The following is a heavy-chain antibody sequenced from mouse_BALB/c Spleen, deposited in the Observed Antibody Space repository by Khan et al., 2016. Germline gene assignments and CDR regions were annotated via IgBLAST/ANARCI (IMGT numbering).Heavy chain of an antibody. J-gene: IGHJ2*01. CDR3: NASYYGSDVYFDY. Sequence: VQLQQSGAELVRSGASVKLSCTASVFNIKDYYMHWVRQRPEQGLEWIGWIDPENGDTEYAPKFQGKATMTADTSSNAAYLQFSSLTSEDSAVDYCNASYYGSDVYFDYWGQGTTLTVSS. CDR1: VFNIKDYY. D-gene: IGHD1-1*01. CDR2: IDPENGDT. V-gene: IGHV14-4*02.